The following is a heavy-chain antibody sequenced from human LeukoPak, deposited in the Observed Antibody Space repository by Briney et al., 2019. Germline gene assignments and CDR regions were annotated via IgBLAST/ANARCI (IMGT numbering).Heavy chain of an antibody. D-gene: IGHD3-16*01. V-gene: IGHV4-59*01. J-gene: IGHJ3*02. CDR1: GGSISSYY. Sequence: SETLSLTCTVSGGSISSYYWSWIRQPPGRGLEWIGYMCDSGSTRSTNYNPSLKSRVTLSVDTSNNHFSLKLTSVTAADTAVYYCARVGGVPLGAFDIWGQGTLVIASS. CDR3: ARVGGVPLGAFDI. CDR2: MCDSGSTRST.